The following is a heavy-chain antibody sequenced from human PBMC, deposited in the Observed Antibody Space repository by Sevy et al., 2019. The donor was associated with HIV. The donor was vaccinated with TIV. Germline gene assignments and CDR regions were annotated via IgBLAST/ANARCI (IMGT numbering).Heavy chain of an antibody. D-gene: IGHD6-13*01. CDR3: ATTTTSWYPSLDS. J-gene: IGHJ4*02. Sequence: GGSLRLSCTASGFTFSTAWMSWVRQAPGKGLEWIGRIKSKTDGGSTDYSAPVKGRFNISSDDSKHTVLVQMNSLTIEVTAVYYCATTTTSWYPSLDSWGQGTLVTVSS. CDR2: IKSKTDGGST. CDR1: GFTFSTAW. V-gene: IGHV3-15*05.